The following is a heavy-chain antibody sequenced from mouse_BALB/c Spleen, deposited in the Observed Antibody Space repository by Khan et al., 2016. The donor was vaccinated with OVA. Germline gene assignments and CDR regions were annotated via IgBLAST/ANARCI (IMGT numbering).Heavy chain of an antibody. V-gene: IGHV9-4*02. J-gene: IGHJ1*01. CDR2: INTHSGVP. D-gene: IGHD2-2*01. CDR1: GYTFTTAG. CDR3: AGGYGYGWYFDV. Sequence: LVESGPELKKPGETVRISCKASGYTFTTAGMQWVQKMPGKGLKWIGWINTHSGVPKYAEDFKGRFAFSLETSASTAYLQITNLKNEDTATYICAGGYGYGWYFDVWGAGTTVTVSS.